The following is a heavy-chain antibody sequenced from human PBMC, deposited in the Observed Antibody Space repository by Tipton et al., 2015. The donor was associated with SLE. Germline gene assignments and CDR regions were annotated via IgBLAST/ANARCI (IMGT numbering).Heavy chain of an antibody. J-gene: IGHJ4*02. CDR3: ARVPATWPPKFDV. CDR2: ISSSGSTI. CDR1: GFTFSSYE. Sequence: GSLRLSCAASGFTFSSYEMNWVRQAPGKGLEWVSYISSSGSTIYYADSVKGRFTVSRDNAKESLYLQMSSLRAEDTAVYYCARVPATWPPKFDVWGQGTLVTVSS. V-gene: IGHV3-48*03.